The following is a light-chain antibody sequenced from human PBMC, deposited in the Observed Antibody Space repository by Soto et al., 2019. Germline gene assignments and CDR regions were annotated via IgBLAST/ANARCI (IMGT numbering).Light chain of an antibody. Sequence: LTQPPSASGSPGQSVTISCTRTTSDIGAYNYVSWYQQRPGKAPKLIIYEVTRRPSGVPDRIFGSKSYTTASLTVSGLQAEDEADYYCSSFAGTNSFVFGTGTKVTVL. V-gene: IGLV2-8*01. CDR1: TSDIGAYNY. J-gene: IGLJ1*01. CDR3: SSFAGTNSFV. CDR2: EVT.